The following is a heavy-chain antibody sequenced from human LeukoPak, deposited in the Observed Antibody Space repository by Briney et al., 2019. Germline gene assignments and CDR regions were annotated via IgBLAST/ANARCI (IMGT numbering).Heavy chain of an antibody. V-gene: IGHV4-39*07. Sequence: SETLSLTCTVSGGSISNSSYYWGWIRQPPGKGLEWIGSIYYSGSTYYNPSLKSRVTISVDTSKNQFSLKLSSVTAADTAVYYCARRLVAAYLWGQGTLVTVSS. CDR1: GGSISNSSYY. CDR2: IYYSGST. J-gene: IGHJ4*02. CDR3: ARRLVAAYL. D-gene: IGHD2-15*01.